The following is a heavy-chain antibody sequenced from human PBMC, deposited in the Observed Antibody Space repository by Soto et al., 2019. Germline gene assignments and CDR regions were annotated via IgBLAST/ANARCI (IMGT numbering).Heavy chain of an antibody. Sequence: QMQLQESGPGLVKPSQTLSLTCTVSGSSINIGEHYWSWLRQPPGQGLEWIGYIYYTGSTYYNPSLRSRVTISVDTSKNQFSLKLSSVTAADTAVYYCARDRYYYGSGRGMDVWGQGTTVTVSS. V-gene: IGHV4-30-4*01. CDR3: ARDRYYYGSGRGMDV. J-gene: IGHJ6*02. CDR1: GSSINIGEHY. CDR2: IYYTGST. D-gene: IGHD3-10*01.